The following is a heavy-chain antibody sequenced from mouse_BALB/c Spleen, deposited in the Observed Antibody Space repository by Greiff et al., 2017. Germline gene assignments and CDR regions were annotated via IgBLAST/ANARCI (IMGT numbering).Heavy chain of an antibody. CDR2: INSNGGST. CDR3: ARDENWYFDV. V-gene: IGHV5-6-3*01. CDR1: GFTFSSYG. Sequence: DVKLVESGGGLVQPGGSLKLSCAASGFTFSSYGMSWVRQTPDKRLELVATINSNGGSTYYPDSVKGRFTISRDNAKNTLYLQMSSLKSEDTAMYYCARDENWYFDVWGAGTTVTVSS. J-gene: IGHJ1*01.